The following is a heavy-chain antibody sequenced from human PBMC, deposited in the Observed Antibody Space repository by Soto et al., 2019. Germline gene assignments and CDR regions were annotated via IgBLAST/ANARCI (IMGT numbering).Heavy chain of an antibody. CDR1: GFTFTSSA. CDR3: AADLDYYDSNGYYRFDY. D-gene: IGHD3-22*01. CDR2: IVVGSGNT. J-gene: IGHJ4*02. V-gene: IGHV1-58*01. Sequence: SLKVSCKASGFTFTSSAVQWVRQARGQRLERIGWIVVGSGNTNSAQTFQERVTITRDMSTSTAYMEQNSLRSEDTAVYYWAADLDYYDSNGYYRFDYWGQGTLVTVSS.